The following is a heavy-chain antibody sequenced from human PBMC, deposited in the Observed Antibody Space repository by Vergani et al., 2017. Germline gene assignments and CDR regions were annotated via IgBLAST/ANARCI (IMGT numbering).Heavy chain of an antibody. CDR2: IIPILGIA. Sequence: QVQLVQSGAEVKKPGSSVKVSCKASGGTFSSYTISWVRQAPGQGLEWMGRIIPILGIANYAQKFQGRVTITADKSTSTAYMELSSLRSEDTAVYYCARRPWLRVGHLYNWFDPWGQGTLVTVSS. J-gene: IGHJ5*02. D-gene: IGHD5-12*01. CDR1: GGTFSSYT. V-gene: IGHV1-69*02. CDR3: ARRPWLRVGHLYNWFDP.